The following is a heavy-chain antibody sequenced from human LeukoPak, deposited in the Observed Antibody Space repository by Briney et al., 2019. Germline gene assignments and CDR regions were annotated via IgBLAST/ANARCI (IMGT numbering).Heavy chain of an antibody. CDR2: IYPGDSDT. V-gene: IGHV5-51*01. D-gene: IGHD3-3*01. Sequence: GESLKISCEGSGYSFTSYWIGWVRQMPGKGLEWMGIIYPGDSDTRYSPSFQGHVIISADKSISTAYLQWSSLKSSDTAMYYCASIPVLEWSILSHFDYWGQGTLVTVSS. CDR1: GYSFTSYW. J-gene: IGHJ4*02. CDR3: ASIPVLEWSILSHFDY.